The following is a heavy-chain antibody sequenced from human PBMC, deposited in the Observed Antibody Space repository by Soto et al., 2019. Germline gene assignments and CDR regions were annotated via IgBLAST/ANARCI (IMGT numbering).Heavy chain of an antibody. CDR2: IYYSGST. V-gene: IGHV4-59*01. Sequence: PSETLSLTCTVSGGSISSYYWSWIRQPPGKGLEWIGYIYYSGSTNYNPSLKSRVTISVDTSKNQFSLKLSSVTAADTAVYYCARGVKGSSWGDYYYYGMDLWGQGTTVTVSS. CDR3: ARGVKGSSWGDYYYYGMDL. CDR1: GGSISSYY. D-gene: IGHD6-13*01. J-gene: IGHJ6*02.